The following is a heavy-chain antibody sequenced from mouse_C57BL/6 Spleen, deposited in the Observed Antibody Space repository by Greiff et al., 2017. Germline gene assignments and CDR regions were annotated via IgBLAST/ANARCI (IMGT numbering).Heavy chain of an antibody. Sequence: QVQLQQPGAELVRPGSSVKLSCKASGYTFTSYWMDWVKQRPGQGLEWIGNIYPSDSETHYNQKFKDKATLTVDKSSSTGYMQLSSLTSEDSAVYYCAREATSMDYWGQGTSVTVSS. V-gene: IGHV1-61*01. CDR1: GYTFTSYW. CDR3: AREATSMDY. D-gene: IGHD3-2*02. CDR2: IYPSDSET. J-gene: IGHJ4*01.